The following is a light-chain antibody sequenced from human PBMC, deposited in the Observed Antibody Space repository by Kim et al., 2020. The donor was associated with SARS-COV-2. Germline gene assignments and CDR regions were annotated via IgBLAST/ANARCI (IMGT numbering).Light chain of an antibody. J-gene: IGLJ1*01. CDR3: SSYTSSSIYV. V-gene: IGLV2-14*03. CDR1: SSDVGGYNY. Sequence: QSALTQPASVSGSPGQSITISCTGTSSDVGGYNYVSWYQQHPGKAPKLMIYDVSNRPSGVSNCFSGSKSGNTASLTISGLQAEDEADYYCSSYTSSSIYVFGTGTKVTVL. CDR2: DVS.